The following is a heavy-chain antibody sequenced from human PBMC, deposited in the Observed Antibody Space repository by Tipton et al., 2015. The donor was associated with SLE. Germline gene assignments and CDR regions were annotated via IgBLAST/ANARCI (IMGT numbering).Heavy chain of an antibody. CDR1: GLTLRNYW. D-gene: IGHD3-10*01. CDR2: ISSSSSYI. J-gene: IGHJ4*02. V-gene: IGHV3-21*01. CDR3: ARGTVMDY. Sequence: SLRLSCAASGLTLRNYWMIWVRQAPGKGLEWVSSISSSSSYIYYADSVKGRFTISRDNAKNSLYLQMNSLRAEDTAVYYCARGTVMDYWGQGTLVTVSS.